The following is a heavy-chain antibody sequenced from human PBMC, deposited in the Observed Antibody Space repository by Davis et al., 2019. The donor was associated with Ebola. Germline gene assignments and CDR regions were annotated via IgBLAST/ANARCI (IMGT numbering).Heavy chain of an antibody. CDR3: ARVGVTSGSFLDC. Sequence: GESLKISCAASGFSLNNYEMNWVRQAPGKGLEWLSYIYNGGSPTYYADSVNGRLTVSRDNTKNSLYLQMTNRSADDSAIYYCARVGVTSGSFLDCWGRGTLVTVSA. V-gene: IGHV3-48*03. D-gene: IGHD1-26*01. J-gene: IGHJ4*02. CDR1: GFSLNNYE. CDR2: IYNGGSPT.